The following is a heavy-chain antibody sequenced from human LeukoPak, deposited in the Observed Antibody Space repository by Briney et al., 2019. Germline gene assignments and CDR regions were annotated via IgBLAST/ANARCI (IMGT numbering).Heavy chain of an antibody. CDR1: GFTFSSSA. CDR2: ISTGGGGT. D-gene: IGHD3-22*01. CDR3: AKGPMRSLDV. Sequence: GGSLRLSCAASGFTFSSSAMSWVRQAPGKGLEWVSGISTGGGGTYCADSVKGRFTISRDNSKNTLFLQMNSLRAEDTAVYYCAKGPMRSLDVWGQGTTVTVSS. V-gene: IGHV3-23*01. J-gene: IGHJ6*02.